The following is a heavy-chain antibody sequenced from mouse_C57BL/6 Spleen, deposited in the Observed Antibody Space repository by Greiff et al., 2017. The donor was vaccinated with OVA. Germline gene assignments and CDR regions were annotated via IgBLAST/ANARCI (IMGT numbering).Heavy chain of an antibody. CDR1: GYTFTSYW. V-gene: IGHV1-64*01. CDR2: IHPNSGST. D-gene: IGHD1-1*01. J-gene: IGHJ3*01. Sequence: QVQLQQPGAELVKPGASVKLSCKASGYTFTSYWMHWVKQRPGQGLEWIGMIHPNSGSTNYNEKFKSKATLTVDKSSSTAYMQLSSLTSEDSAVYYCARGNYYASRSWFADWGQGTLVTVSA. CDR3: ARGNYYASRSWFAD.